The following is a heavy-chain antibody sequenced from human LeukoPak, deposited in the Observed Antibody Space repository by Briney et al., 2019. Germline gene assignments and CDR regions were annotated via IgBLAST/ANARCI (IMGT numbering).Heavy chain of an antibody. CDR2: ISSSGNYI. CDR3: ARGGRGTIIIIVVAALDY. Sequence: PGGSLRLSCAASGFTFTSYSMNWVRQAPGKGLEWVSSISSSGNYIYYADSVKGRFTISRDNARNSLYLQMNSLRAEDTAVYYCARGGRGTIIIIVVAALDYWGQGTLVTVSS. D-gene: IGHD3-22*01. J-gene: IGHJ4*02. CDR1: GFTFTSYS. V-gene: IGHV3-21*01.